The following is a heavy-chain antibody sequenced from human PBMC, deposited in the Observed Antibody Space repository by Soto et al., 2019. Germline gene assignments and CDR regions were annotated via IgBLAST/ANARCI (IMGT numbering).Heavy chain of an antibody. CDR3: AHSEDSSCLCDN. Sequence: QVTLKESGPTVVKPRQTLTLTCTFSGFSLTSPGMNVGWIRQPPGKALEWLALIYWDDDKRYNPSLSSRLSISKDTPKHQVVLTLTSVDPVDTGTYHGAHSEDSSCLCDNWGQGTLATVSS. V-gene: IGHV2-5*02. J-gene: IGHJ4*02. D-gene: IGHD6-13*01. CDR1: GFSLTSPGMN. CDR2: IYWDDDK.